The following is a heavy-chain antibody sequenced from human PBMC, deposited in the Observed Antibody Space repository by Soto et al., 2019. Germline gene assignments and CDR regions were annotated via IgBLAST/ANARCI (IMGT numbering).Heavy chain of an antibody. CDR1: GYNFRDAW. Sequence: EVRLVQSGPEVKKPGESLKISCRASGYNFRDAWIGWVRQMPGKGLEWMAIIYPADSRTRYNPSCRGQVTISADDSTNTTFLQWSSLKASDSGFYFCARQKGFWGQGTLLSVSS. D-gene: IGHD3-3*01. CDR3: ARQKGF. V-gene: IGHV5-51*01. J-gene: IGHJ4*02. CDR2: IYPADSRT.